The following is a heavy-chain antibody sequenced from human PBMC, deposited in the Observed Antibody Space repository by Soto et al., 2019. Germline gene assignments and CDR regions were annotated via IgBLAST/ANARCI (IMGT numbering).Heavy chain of an antibody. CDR1: GFTFTTYG. Sequence: EVQLVESGGGWLRLGGSLGLSFAAFGFTFTTYGMNWVRQAPGKGRGGVSYISSSSSTTYYADSVKGRFTISRDNAKNSLYLQMNSLRDEDTAVYYCARDAGSWGYWGQGTLVTVSS. J-gene: IGHJ4*02. CDR3: ARDAGSWGY. D-gene: IGHD3-10*01. CDR2: ISSSSSTT. V-gene: IGHV3-48*02.